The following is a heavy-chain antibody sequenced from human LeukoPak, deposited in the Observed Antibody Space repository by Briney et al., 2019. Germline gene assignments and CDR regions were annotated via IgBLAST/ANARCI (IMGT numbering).Heavy chain of an antibody. CDR3: ARDLYGDYPWDY. J-gene: IGHJ4*02. D-gene: IGHD4-17*01. CDR2: ISSSSSYI. Sequence: GGSLRLSCAASGFTFSSYSMNWVRQAPGKGLEWVSSISSSSSYIYYADSVKGRFTISRDNAKNSLYLQMNSLRAEGTAVYYCARDLYGDYPWDYWGQGTLVTVSS. CDR1: GFTFSSYS. V-gene: IGHV3-21*01.